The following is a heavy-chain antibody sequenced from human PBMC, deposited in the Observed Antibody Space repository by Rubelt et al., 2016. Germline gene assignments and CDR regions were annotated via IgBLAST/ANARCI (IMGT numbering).Heavy chain of an antibody. J-gene: IGHJ4*02. V-gene: IGHV3-9*01. CDR3: ARGKIRQSSGWYRPPTSGVDY. CDR2: ISWNSGSI. CDR1: DYA. Sequence: DYAMHWVRQAPGKGLEWVSGISWNSGSIGYADSVKGRFTISRDNSKNTLYLQMNSLRAEDTAVYYCARGKIRQSSGWYRPPTSGVDYWGQGTLVTVSS. D-gene: IGHD6-19*01.